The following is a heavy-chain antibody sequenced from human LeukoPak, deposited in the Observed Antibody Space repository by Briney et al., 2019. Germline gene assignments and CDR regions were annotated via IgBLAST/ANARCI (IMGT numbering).Heavy chain of an antibody. Sequence: PSETLSLTCAVSGGSISSSIYYWGWIRQPPGKGLEWIGSIYYSGSTYYNPSLKSRVTISVDTSKNQFSLKLSSVTAADTAVYYWARNVKQVGSTFDYWGQGTLVTVSS. J-gene: IGHJ4*02. CDR2: IYYSGST. V-gene: IGHV4-39*01. CDR3: ARNVKQVGSTFDY. D-gene: IGHD2-2*01. CDR1: GGSISSSIYY.